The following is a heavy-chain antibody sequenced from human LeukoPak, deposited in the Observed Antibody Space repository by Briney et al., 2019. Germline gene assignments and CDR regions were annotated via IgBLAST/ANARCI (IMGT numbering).Heavy chain of an antibody. CDR1: GYTLTELS. Sequence: ASVKVSCKVSGYTLTELSMHWVRQAPGKGLEWMGGFDPEDGETIYAQKFQGRVTMTEDTSTDTAYMELNSLRSEDTAVYYCATDSGYDCWFDPWGQGTLVTVSS. J-gene: IGHJ5*02. D-gene: IGHD5-12*01. CDR2: FDPEDGET. V-gene: IGHV1-24*01. CDR3: ATDSGYDCWFDP.